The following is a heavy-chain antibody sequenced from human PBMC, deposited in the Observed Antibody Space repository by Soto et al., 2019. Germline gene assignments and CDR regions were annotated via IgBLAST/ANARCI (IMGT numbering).Heavy chain of an antibody. CDR1: GFTFSSYG. Sequence: PGGSLRLSCAASGFTFSSYGMHWVRQAPGKGLEWVAVISYDGSNKYYADSVKGRFTISRDNSKNTLYLQMNSLRAEDTAVYYCARFHGVLGFEYWGQGTLVTLSS. D-gene: IGHD2-8*01. CDR2: ISYDGSNK. J-gene: IGHJ4*02. V-gene: IGHV3-30*03. CDR3: ARFHGVLGFEY.